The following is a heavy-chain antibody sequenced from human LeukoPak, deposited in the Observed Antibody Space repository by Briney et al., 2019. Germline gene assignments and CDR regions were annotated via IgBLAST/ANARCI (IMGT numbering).Heavy chain of an antibody. CDR3: ARDQSSISWSPSDN. Sequence: GGSLRLPCAASGFTFSSYWMSWVRQAPGKGLEWVANIKQDGSEQYYVDSVKGRFTISRDNAKNSLYLQMNSLRAEDTAVYYCARDQSSISWSPSDNWGQGTLATVSS. CDR1: GFTFSSYW. V-gene: IGHV3-7*04. J-gene: IGHJ4*02. D-gene: IGHD3-3*02. CDR2: IKQDGSEQ.